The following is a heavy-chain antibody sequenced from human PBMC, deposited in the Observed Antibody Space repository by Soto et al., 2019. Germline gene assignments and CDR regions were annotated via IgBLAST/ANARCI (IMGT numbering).Heavy chain of an antibody. V-gene: IGHV4-39*01. J-gene: IGHJ6*02. Sequence: SETLSLTCTVSGGSISSSSYYWGWIRQPPGKGLEWIGSIYYSGSTYYNPSLKSRVTISVDTSKNQFSLKLSSVTAADTAVYYCASYPRYYYYYGMDVWGQGTTVTVSS. CDR3: ASYPRYYYYYGMDV. CDR1: GGSISSSSYY. CDR2: IYYSGST.